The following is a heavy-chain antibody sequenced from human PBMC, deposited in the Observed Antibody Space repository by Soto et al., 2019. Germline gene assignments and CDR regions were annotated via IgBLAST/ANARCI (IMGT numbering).Heavy chain of an antibody. CDR1: GGSFSNFG. D-gene: IGHD5-12*01. CDR3: AREGGGYNF. Sequence: SVKVSCKASGGSFSNFGISWVRQAPGQGLEWMGGIVPVFGRPNYAQRFRGRLTINADESTSTGYMELISLRSVDTVVYYCAREGGGYNFWGQGTQVTVSS. V-gene: IGHV1-69*13. J-gene: IGHJ4*02. CDR2: IVPVFGRP.